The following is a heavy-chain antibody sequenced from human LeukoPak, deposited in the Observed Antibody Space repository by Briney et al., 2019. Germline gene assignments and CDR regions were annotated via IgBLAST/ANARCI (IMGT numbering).Heavy chain of an antibody. CDR1: GFTFSSYA. J-gene: IGHJ4*02. CDR3: AKARVYDFWSGYQYYFDY. D-gene: IGHD3-3*01. Sequence: PGGSLRLSCAASGFTFSSYAMSWVRQAPGKGLEWVSAISGSGGSTYYADSVKGRFTISRDNSKNTLYLQMNSLRAEDTAVYYCAKARVYDFWSGYQYYFDYWGQGTLVTVSS. V-gene: IGHV3-23*01. CDR2: ISGSGGST.